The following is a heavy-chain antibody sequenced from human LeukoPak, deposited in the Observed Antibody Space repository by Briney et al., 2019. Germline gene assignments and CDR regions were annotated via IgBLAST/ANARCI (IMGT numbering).Heavy chain of an antibody. Sequence: PGGSLRLSCAASGFSFSGYAMSWVRQAPGKGLEWVSAVNSRSDSIHYADSVKGRFTISRDSSKNTLYLQMNSLRAEDTAVYYCASPGASIAADYYFDYWGQGTLVTVSS. CDR3: ASPGASIAADYYFDY. V-gene: IGHV3-23*01. D-gene: IGHD6-13*01. CDR1: GFSFSGYA. J-gene: IGHJ4*02. CDR2: VNSRSDSI.